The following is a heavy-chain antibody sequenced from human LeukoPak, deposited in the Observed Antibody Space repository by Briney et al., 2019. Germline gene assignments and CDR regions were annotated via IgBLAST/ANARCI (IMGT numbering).Heavy chain of an antibody. J-gene: IGHJ4*02. D-gene: IGHD6-6*01. V-gene: IGHV1-2*02. Sequence: AAAVKVSCKASGYTFTGYYMHWVRQAPGQGLEWVGWIYPNSGSTNYAQKFQGRVTMTRDTSISRAYMELSRLRSDDTAVYYCARDLGYSSSEYYFDYWGQGTLVTVSS. CDR3: ARDLGYSSSEYYFDY. CDR2: IYPNSGST. CDR1: GYTFTGYY.